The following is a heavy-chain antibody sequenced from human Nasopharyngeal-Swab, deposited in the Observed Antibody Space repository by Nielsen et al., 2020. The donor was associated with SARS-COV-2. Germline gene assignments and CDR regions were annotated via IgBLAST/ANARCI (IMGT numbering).Heavy chain of an antibody. J-gene: IGHJ4*02. CDR1: GFTFSDYY. CDR3: ARDWRGRYFDY. V-gene: IGHV3-11*05. D-gene: IGHD3-10*01. CDR2: ISSSNSYT. Sequence: GESLKISCAASGFTFSDYYMSWIRQAPGKGLEWVSYISSSNSYTNYADSVKGRFTISRDNAKNSLYLQMNSLRAEDTAVYYCARDWRGRYFDYWGQGTLVTVSS.